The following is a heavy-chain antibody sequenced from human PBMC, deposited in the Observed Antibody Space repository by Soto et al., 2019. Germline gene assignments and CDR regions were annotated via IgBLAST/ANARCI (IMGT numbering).Heavy chain of an antibody. D-gene: IGHD3-16*02. Sequence: PGGSLRLSCAASGFTFSSYAMHWVRQAPGKGLEWVAVISYDRSNKYYADSVKGRFTISRDNSKNTLYLQMNSLRAEDTAVYYCARVPPRRRLGELSPYYFDYWGQGTLVTVSS. J-gene: IGHJ4*02. CDR2: ISYDRSNK. CDR1: GFTFSSYA. CDR3: ARVPPRRRLGELSPYYFDY. V-gene: IGHV3-30-3*01.